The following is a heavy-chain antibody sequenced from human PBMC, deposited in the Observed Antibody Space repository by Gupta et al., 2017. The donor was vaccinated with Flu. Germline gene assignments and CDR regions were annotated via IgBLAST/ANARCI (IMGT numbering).Heavy chain of an antibody. D-gene: IGHD6-13*01. Sequence: SGFTLSDYYMGGFRQAPGKGLEWVSYISSSGRTSDNADSVKGRLTIAREKAKNSLYMKMTRMRAENTAVDDCARGGGYSSLGGQGTMVTVSS. CDR1: GFTLSDYY. CDR2: ISSSGRTS. CDR3: ARGGGYSSL. V-gene: IGHV3-11*01. J-gene: IGHJ4*02.